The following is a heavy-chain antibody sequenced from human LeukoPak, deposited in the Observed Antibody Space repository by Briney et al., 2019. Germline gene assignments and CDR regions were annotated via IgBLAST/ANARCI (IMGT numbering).Heavy chain of an antibody. J-gene: IGHJ4*02. CDR2: ISGSGGST. Sequence: GGSLRLSCAASGFTFSSYAMSWVRQAPGKGLEWVSAISGSGGSTYYADSVKGRFTISRDNSKNTLHLQMNSLRAEDTAVYYCAKDLDVDTAMVSAYWGQGTLVTVSS. CDR3: AKDLDVDTAMVSAY. V-gene: IGHV3-23*01. CDR1: GFTFSSYA. D-gene: IGHD5-18*01.